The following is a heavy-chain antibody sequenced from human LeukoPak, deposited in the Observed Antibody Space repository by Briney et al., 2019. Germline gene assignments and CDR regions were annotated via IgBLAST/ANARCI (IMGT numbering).Heavy chain of an antibody. Sequence: GGSLRLSCAASGFTFSSYAMSWVRQAPGKGLEWVSAISGSGGSTYYADSVKGRFTISRDNSKNTLYLQMNSLRAEDTAVYYCAKAVAYCGGDCLGFDYWGQGTLVTVSS. CDR3: AKAVAYCGGDCLGFDY. D-gene: IGHD2-21*02. J-gene: IGHJ4*02. CDR1: GFTFSSYA. CDR2: ISGSGGST. V-gene: IGHV3-23*01.